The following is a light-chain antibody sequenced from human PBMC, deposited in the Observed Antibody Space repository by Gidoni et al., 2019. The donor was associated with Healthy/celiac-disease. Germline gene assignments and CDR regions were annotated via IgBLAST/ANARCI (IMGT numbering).Light chain of an antibody. Sequence: DIQMTQSPSSRSASVGDRVTIPCRASQSISSYLNWYQQKPGKAPKLLIYAASSLQSGVPSRFSGSGAGTDFTLTISSLQPEDFATYYCQQSCSTWTFXQXTKVEIK. CDR1: QSISSY. CDR2: AAS. CDR3: QQSCSTWT. J-gene: IGKJ1*01. V-gene: IGKV1-39*01.